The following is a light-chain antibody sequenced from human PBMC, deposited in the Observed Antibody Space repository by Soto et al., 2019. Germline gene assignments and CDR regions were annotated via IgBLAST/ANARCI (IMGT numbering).Light chain of an antibody. CDR3: QQYNNWPPYT. CDR2: GAS. Sequence: EIVMTQSPGTLSASPGERATLSCRASQGVSSNLAWYQQKPGQAPRLLIYGASTRAAGIPARFSGSGSGTEFTLTISSLQCEDFAVYYCQQYNNWPPYTFGQGTKLEIK. CDR1: QGVSSN. V-gene: IGKV3-15*01. J-gene: IGKJ2*01.